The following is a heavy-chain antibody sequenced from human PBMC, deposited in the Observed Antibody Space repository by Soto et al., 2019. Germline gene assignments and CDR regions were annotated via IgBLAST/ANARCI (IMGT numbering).Heavy chain of an antibody. CDR3: ARAVVPYLGTWFDP. Sequence: QLQLQESGSGLVKPSQTLSLTCAVSGGSISSGNSYAWSWIRQPPGKGLEWIGSISHTGRTSYNPSLKGRVTMSVDKSKNQFSLKLSSVTAADMAVYYCARAVVPYLGTWFDPWGQGSLVIVSS. D-gene: IGHD3-16*01. J-gene: IGHJ5*02. V-gene: IGHV4-30-2*01. CDR2: ISHTGRT. CDR1: GGSISSGNSYA.